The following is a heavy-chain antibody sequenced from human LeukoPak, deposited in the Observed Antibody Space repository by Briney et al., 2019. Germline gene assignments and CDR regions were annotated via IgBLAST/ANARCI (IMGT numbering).Heavy chain of an antibody. CDR3: ARTVYSSDWAPFDY. V-gene: IGHV4-59*04. Sequence: GSLRLSCAASGFTFSNYWMHWVRQAPGKGLEWIGIIHYSGTTYYNPSLKSRVIMSVDTSKNQFSLRLSSLTAADTAVYYCARTVYSSDWAPFDYWGQGTLVTVSS. CDR1: GFTFSNYW. D-gene: IGHD6-25*01. CDR2: IHYSGTT. J-gene: IGHJ4*02.